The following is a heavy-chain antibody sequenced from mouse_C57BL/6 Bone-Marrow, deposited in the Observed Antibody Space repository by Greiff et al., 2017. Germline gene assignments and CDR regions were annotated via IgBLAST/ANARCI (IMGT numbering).Heavy chain of an antibody. J-gene: IGHJ2*01. CDR2: ISYDGSN. CDR3: ARYDRYYFDY. CDR1: GYSITSGYY. V-gene: IGHV3-6*01. D-gene: IGHD2-3*01. Sequence: EVKLEESGPGLVKPSQSLSLTCSVTGYSITSGYYWNWIRQFPGNKLEWMGYISYDGSNNYNPSLKNRISITRDTSKNQFFLKLNSVTTEDTATYYCARYDRYYFDYWGQGTTLTVSS.